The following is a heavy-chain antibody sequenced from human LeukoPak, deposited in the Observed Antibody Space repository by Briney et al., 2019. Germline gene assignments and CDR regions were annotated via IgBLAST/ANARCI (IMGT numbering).Heavy chain of an antibody. J-gene: IGHJ4*02. CDR1: GFTFSSYV. CDR2: ISGSGGST. Sequence: GGSLRLSCAASGFTFSSYVMAWVRQAPGKGLEWVSAISGSGGSTYYADSVKGHFTISRDNSKKTLYLQINSLRVEDTAIYYCAKGDYGDYWGQGTLVTVSS. CDR3: AKGDYGDY. V-gene: IGHV3-23*01. D-gene: IGHD3-16*01.